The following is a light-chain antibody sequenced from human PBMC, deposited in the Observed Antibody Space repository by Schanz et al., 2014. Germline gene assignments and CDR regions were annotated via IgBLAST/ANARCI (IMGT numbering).Light chain of an antibody. Sequence: QSALTQPASVSGSPGQSITISCTATSSDVGSYKFVSWYQQHPGKAPKVMIYAVNKRPSGVPDRFSGSKSGNTASLTVSGLQAEDEADYHCSSYADNNKELFGGGTKLTVL. V-gene: IGLV2-8*01. CDR3: SSYADNNKEL. CDR2: AVN. CDR1: SSDVGSYKF. J-gene: IGLJ3*02.